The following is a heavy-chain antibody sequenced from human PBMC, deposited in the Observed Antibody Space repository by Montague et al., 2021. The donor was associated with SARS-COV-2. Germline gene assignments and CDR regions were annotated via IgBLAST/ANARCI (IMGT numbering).Heavy chain of an antibody. CDR3: AREYSAPRWFGEYNRYGMDV. CDR1: GFTSSSYD. V-gene: IGHV3-33*08. CDR2: IWYDGSNQ. J-gene: IGHJ6*02. Sequence: SLRLSCAASGFTSSSYDMHWVRQAPGKGLEWVAVIWYDGSNQYYGDCVKGRFTISRDNSKNTLYLQMNSLRAEDTAVYYCAREYSAPRWFGEYNRYGMDVWGQGTTVTVSS. D-gene: IGHD3-10*01.